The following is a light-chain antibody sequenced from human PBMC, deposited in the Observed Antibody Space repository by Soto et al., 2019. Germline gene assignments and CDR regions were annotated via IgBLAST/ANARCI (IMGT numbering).Light chain of an antibody. Sequence: DIQMTQSPSSLSASVGDRVTITCQASQDISKYLNWYQQKPGKAPKLLIFDAVDLETGVPSRFTGSVSGTHFSFTISSLQPEDVATYYCQQYDSLPLTFGGGTKVDIK. CDR1: QDISKY. V-gene: IGKV1-33*01. J-gene: IGKJ4*01. CDR2: DAV. CDR3: QQYDSLPLT.